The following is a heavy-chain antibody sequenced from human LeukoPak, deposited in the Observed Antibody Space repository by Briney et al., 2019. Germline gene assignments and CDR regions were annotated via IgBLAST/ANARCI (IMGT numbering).Heavy chain of an antibody. D-gene: IGHD6-19*01. CDR2: IIPIFGTA. V-gene: IGHV1-69*01. CDR3: ANQAVAGPPLLAFDI. Sequence: GASVKVSCKASGGTFSSYAISWVRQAPGQGLEWMGGIIPIFGTANYAQKFQGRVTITADESTSTAYMELSSLRSEDTAVYYCANQAVAGPPLLAFDIWGQGTMVTVSS. CDR1: GGTFSSYA. J-gene: IGHJ3*02.